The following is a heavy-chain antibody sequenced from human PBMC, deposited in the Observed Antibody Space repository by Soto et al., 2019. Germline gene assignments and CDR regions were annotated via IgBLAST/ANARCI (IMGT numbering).Heavy chain of an antibody. CDR3: AKRRGAGYSSGWYSAFDY. Sequence: GGSLRLSCAASGFTFSSYAMSWVRQAPGKGLEWVSAISGSGGSTYYADSVKGRFTISRDNSRNTLYLQMNSLRAADTAVYYCAKRRGAGYSSGWYSAFDYWGQGTLVTVSS. CDR2: ISGSGGST. CDR1: GFTFSSYA. D-gene: IGHD6-19*01. V-gene: IGHV3-23*01. J-gene: IGHJ4*02.